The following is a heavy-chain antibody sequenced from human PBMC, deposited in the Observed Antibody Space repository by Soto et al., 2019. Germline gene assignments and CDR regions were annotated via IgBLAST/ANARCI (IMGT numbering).Heavy chain of an antibody. CDR2: ISYDGSNK. CDR1: GFTFSSYA. CDR3: ARGYSYGSNYYYGMDV. J-gene: IGHJ6*02. D-gene: IGHD5-18*01. V-gene: IGHV3-30-3*01. Sequence: QVQLVESGGGVVQPGRSLRLSCAASGFTFSSYAMHWVRQAPGKGLEWVAVISYDGSNKYYADSVKGRFTISRDNSKNTLDLQMNSLRAEDTAVYYCARGYSYGSNYYYGMDVWGQGTTVTVSS.